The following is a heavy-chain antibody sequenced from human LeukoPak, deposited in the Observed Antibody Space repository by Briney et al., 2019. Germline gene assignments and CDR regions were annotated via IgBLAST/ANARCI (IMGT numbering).Heavy chain of an antibody. Sequence: SETLSLTCAVSGGSFSGYYWSWIRQPPGKGLEWIGEINHSGTTNYNPSLKSRVTISVDTSKNQFSLKLSSVTAADTAVYYCARDLGDGYSSGYFDYWGQGTLVTVSS. CDR1: GGSFSGYY. D-gene: IGHD5-24*01. V-gene: IGHV4-34*01. CDR3: ARDLGDGYSSGYFDY. CDR2: INHSGTT. J-gene: IGHJ4*02.